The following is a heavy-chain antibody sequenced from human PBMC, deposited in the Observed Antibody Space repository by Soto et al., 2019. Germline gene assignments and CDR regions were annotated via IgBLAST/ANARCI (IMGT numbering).Heavy chain of an antibody. J-gene: IGHJ6*03. CDR3: ARGAEYNSSGEYYYYYYYMDV. D-gene: IGHD6-6*01. V-gene: IGHV4-34*01. CDR1: GGSFSGYY. Sequence: SETLSLTCAVYGGSFSGYYWSWIRQPPGKGLEWIGEINHSGSTNYNPSLESRVTMSVDTSKNQFSLKLSSVTAADTAVYYCARGAEYNSSGEYYYYYYYMDVWGKGTTVTVS. CDR2: INHSGST.